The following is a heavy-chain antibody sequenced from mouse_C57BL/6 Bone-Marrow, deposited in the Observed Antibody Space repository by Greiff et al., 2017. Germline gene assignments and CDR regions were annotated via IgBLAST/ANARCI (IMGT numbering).Heavy chain of an antibody. CDR3: ARRGQMISTGVESDY. CDR2: INPNSGST. CDR1: GYTFTSYC. V-gene: IGHV1-64*01. D-gene: IGHD1-1*01. Sequence: VQLQQPGAELVKPGASVKLSCTASGYTFTSYCMPWVKQRPGQGLEWIGMINPNSGSTNYNERFKSKATLPVDKSSSTAYMQLHRLSSEDSAVYNCARRGQMISTGVESDYWGQGTTLTVSA. J-gene: IGHJ2*01.